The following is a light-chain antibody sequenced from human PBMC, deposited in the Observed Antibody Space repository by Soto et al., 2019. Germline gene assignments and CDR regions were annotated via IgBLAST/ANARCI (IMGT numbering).Light chain of an antibody. CDR3: ISTSSSTWV. CDR2: EVS. V-gene: IGLV2-14*01. CDR1: SSDVGAYNY. J-gene: IGLJ3*02. Sequence: QSVLTQPASVSGSPGQSITISCTGTSSDVGAYNYVSWYQQHPGKAPKLMIYEVSNRPSGVSDRFSGSRSGNTASLTISGLQAEDESDYYCISTSSSTWVFGGGTKLTVL.